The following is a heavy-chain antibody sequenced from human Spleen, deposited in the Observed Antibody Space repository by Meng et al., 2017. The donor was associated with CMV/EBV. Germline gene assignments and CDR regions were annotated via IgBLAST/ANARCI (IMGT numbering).Heavy chain of an antibody. D-gene: IGHD3-16*01. V-gene: IGHV4-30-4*08. CDR2: IYNSGST. Sequence: QVQLPESGPGLVKPSQTLSLTFTVSGGSISSDDYYWSWIRQPPGKGLECIGYIYNSGSTYYNPSLKSRVIISVDTSKNQFSLKLSSVTAADTAVYYCGSWRGGNYYDYWGQGTLVTVSS. J-gene: IGHJ4*02. CDR3: GSWRGGNYYDY. CDR1: GGSISSDDYY.